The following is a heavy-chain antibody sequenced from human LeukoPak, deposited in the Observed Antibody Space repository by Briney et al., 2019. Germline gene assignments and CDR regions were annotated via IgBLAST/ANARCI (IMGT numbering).Heavy chain of an antibody. J-gene: IGHJ3*02. D-gene: IGHD6-13*01. CDR3: ARDLYSSRTNDAFVI. Sequence: SETLSLTCTVSGYSISSGYYWGWIRQPPGKGLERIGSIYHSGSTYYNPSLKSRVTISVDTSKNQFSLKLSSVTAADTAEYYCARDLYSSRTNDAFVIWGQGTMVTVSS. CDR2: IYHSGST. V-gene: IGHV4-38-2*02. CDR1: GYSISSGYY.